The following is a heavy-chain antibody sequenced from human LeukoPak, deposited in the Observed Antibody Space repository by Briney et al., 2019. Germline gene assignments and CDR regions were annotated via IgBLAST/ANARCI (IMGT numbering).Heavy chain of an antibody. V-gene: IGHV1-18*01. J-gene: IGHJ4*02. Sequence: ASVKVSCKASGYTFTSYGISWVRQAPGQGLEWMGWISAYNGNTNYAQKLQGRVTMTTDTSTSTAYMELRSLRSDDTAVYYCARARVDYYDSSGLPYYFDYWAQGPLVTVS. CDR2: ISAYNGNT. D-gene: IGHD3-22*01. CDR3: ARARVDYYDSSGLPYYFDY. CDR1: GYTFTSYG.